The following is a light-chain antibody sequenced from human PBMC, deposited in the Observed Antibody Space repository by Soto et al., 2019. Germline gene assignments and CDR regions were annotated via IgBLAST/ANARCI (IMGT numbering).Light chain of an antibody. CDR3: QQYFSSPLT. V-gene: IGKV4-1*01. CDR1: QSVFYSSNNKNY. Sequence: DIVMTQSPDSLAVSLGERATINCKSSQSVFYSSNNKNYVAWYQQKPGQPPRLLIYWASTRESGVPDRISGSGSGTDFTLTISSLQAEDVAVYYCQQYFSSPLTFGGGTKVDIK. CDR2: WAS. J-gene: IGKJ4*01.